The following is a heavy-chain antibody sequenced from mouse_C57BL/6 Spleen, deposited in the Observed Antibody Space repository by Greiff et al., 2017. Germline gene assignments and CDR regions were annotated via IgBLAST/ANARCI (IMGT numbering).Heavy chain of an antibody. V-gene: IGHV5-16*01. CDR1: GFTFSDYY. CDR2: INYDGSST. D-gene: IGHD1-1*01. CDR3: ARDGYGSSFYFDY. Sequence: DVMLVESEGGLVQPGSSMKLSCTASGFTFSDYYMAWVRQVPEKGLEWVANINYDGSSTYYLDSLKSRFIISGDNAKNILYLQMSSLKSEDTATYYCARDGYGSSFYFDYWGQGTTLTVSS. J-gene: IGHJ2*01.